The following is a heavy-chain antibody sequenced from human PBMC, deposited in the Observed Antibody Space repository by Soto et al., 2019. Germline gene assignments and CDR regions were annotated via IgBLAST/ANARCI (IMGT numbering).Heavy chain of an antibody. CDR1: GGSFSGYY. CDR3: ARVAGDYGTKYYYYMAV. J-gene: IGHJ6*03. D-gene: IGHD4-17*01. Sequence: SETLSLTCAVYGGSFSGYYWSWIRQPPGKGLEWIGEINHSGSTNYNPSLKSRVTISVDTSKNQFSLKLSSVTAADTAVYYCARVAGDYGTKYYYYMAVWGKGTTVTVSS. V-gene: IGHV4-34*01. CDR2: INHSGST.